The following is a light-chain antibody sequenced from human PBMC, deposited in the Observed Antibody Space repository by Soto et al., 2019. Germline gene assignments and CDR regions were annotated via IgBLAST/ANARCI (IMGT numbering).Light chain of an antibody. CDR2: GAS. CDR3: QQYDDWPPWT. CDR1: QSVHSR. V-gene: IGKV3-15*01. J-gene: IGKJ1*01. Sequence: EIVLTQSPGTLSLSPGESATLSFSASQSVHSRLAWYQQKPGQAPRLLIYGASTRATGTPPRFRGSGSGTEFTLTISSLQSEDFAVYYCQQYDDWPPWTFGPGTKVDIK.